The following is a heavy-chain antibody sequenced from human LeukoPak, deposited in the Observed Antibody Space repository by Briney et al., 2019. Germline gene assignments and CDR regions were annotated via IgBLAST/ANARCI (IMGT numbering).Heavy chain of an antibody. Sequence: PGTSLRLSCAASGFTLDDSVMHWVRQAPGKGLEWVSGVTWDGGSLGYADSVKGRFTISRDNAKNSLYLQMNSLRVEDTALYYCAKDGSYTSETSSSYGMDVWGQGTTVTVSS. CDR1: GFTLDDSV. V-gene: IGHV3-9*01. CDR3: AKDGSYTSETSSSYGMDV. D-gene: IGHD2-2*02. CDR2: VTWDGGSL. J-gene: IGHJ6*02.